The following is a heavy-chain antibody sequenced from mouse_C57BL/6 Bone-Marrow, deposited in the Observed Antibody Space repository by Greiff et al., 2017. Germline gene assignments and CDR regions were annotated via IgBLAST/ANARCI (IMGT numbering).Heavy chain of an antibody. V-gene: IGHV1-64*01. Sequence: QVQLQQPGAELVKPGASVKLSCKASGYTFTSYWMHWVKQRPGQGLEWIGMIHPNSGSTNYNEKFKSKATLTVDKSSSTAYMQLSSMTSEDSAVYYCARWGDSNYDCPWFAYWGQGTLVTVSA. D-gene: IGHD2-5*01. J-gene: IGHJ3*01. CDR3: ARWGDSNYDCPWFAY. CDR1: GYTFTSYW. CDR2: IHPNSGST.